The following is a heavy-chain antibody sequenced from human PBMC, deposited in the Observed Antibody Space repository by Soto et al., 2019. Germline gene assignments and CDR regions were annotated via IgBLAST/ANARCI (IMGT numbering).Heavy chain of an antibody. CDR3: ARHHLDSSGTVDAFDI. D-gene: IGHD3-22*01. V-gene: IGHV5-10-1*01. Sequence: PGESLKISCKGSGYSFTSYWISWVRQMPGKGLEWMGRIDPSDSYTNYSPSFQGHVTISADKSISTAYLQWSSLKASDTAMYYCARHHLDSSGTVDAFDIWGQGTMVTVSS. J-gene: IGHJ3*02. CDR1: GYSFTSYW. CDR2: IDPSDSYT.